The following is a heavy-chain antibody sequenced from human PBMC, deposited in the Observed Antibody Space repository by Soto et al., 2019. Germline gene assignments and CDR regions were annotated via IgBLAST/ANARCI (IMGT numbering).Heavy chain of an antibody. J-gene: IGHJ2*01. CDR1: GGSISSDAYH. CDR3: ARDPIIVVTARRRNWYFDL. CDR2: IYYSGKT. D-gene: IGHD2-21*02. Sequence: QVQLQESGPGLVKPSQTLSLTCTVSGGSISSDAYHWSWIRQHPGKGLEWIGYIYYSGKTYYNPSLKTRVTMSVDTSKNQVSLKLNSVTAADTAVYYCARDPIIVVTARRRNWYFDLWGRGTMVTVSS. V-gene: IGHV4-31*03.